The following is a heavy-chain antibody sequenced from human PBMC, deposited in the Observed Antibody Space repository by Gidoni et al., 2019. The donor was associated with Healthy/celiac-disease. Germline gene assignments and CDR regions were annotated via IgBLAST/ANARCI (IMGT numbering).Heavy chain of an antibody. D-gene: IGHD3-16*01. CDR2: IDYSGCT. CDR3: ARLDPYAATITGGSWYFDL. V-gene: IGHV4-39*01. CDR1: GGSLSSSRYY. Sequence: QLQLQESGPGLVKPSEPLSLTCTVSGGSLSSSRYYWGWLRQPPGKGLEWVGGIDYSGCTYYNPSRKRRVTISLDTSKNQCSLKLSAVTAADTAVYDCARLDPYAATITGGSWYFDLWGRGTLVTVSS. J-gene: IGHJ2*01.